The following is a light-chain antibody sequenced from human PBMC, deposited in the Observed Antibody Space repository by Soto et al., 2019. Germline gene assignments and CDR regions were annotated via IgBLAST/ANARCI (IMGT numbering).Light chain of an antibody. CDR3: QQYNRSPWT. CDR2: YAS. CDR1: QSISNW. Sequence: DIQMTQSPSTLSASVGDRVTITCRASQSISNWLAWYQQQPGKAPKLLIYYASSLASGVPTRFSGSGSGTEYTLTISSLQPVDFATYYCQQYNRSPWTFGQGTKVEIK. J-gene: IGKJ1*01. V-gene: IGKV1-5*01.